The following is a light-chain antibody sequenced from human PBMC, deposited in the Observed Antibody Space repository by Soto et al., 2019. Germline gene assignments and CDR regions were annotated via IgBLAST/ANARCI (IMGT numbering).Light chain of an antibody. J-gene: IGLJ1*01. Sequence: QSALTQLHSASGTPGQRVTISCSGSSSNIGTSSVHWFQQLPGTAPKLLISTTNQRPSGVPERFSGSKSGTSASLAISGLQSEDEADYYCAAWDDSLNGHVFGTGIKVPVL. CDR3: AAWDDSLNGHV. CDR2: TTN. CDR1: SSNIGTSS. V-gene: IGLV1-44*01.